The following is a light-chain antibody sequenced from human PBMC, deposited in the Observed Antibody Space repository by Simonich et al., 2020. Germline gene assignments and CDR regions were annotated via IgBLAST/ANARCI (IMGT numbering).Light chain of an antibody. CDR1: QSISSW. V-gene: IGKV1-5*03. CDR3: QQYNSYPYT. CDR2: KAS. Sequence: DIQMTQSPSTLSASVGDKVTITCRASQSISSWLAWYQQKPGKAPKLLIYKASSLESGVPSRFSGSGSGTEFTLTISSLQPDDFATYYCQQYNSYPYTFGQGTKLEIK. J-gene: IGKJ2*01.